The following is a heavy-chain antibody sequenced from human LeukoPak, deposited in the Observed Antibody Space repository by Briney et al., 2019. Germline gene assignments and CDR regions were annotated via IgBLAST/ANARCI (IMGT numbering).Heavy chain of an antibody. Sequence: PAETLSLTCAVYGGSFSGYYWSWIRQPPGKGLEWIGKINHSGSTNYNPSLKRRVTISGDTSKNQFSLKLSSVTAADTAVYYCARGVSHWQPDLYYGSGSYIRHFDYWGQGTLVTVPS. CDR1: GGSFSGYY. V-gene: IGHV4-34*01. CDR2: INHSGST. D-gene: IGHD3-10*01. CDR3: ARGVSHWQPDLYYGSGSYIRHFDY. J-gene: IGHJ4*02.